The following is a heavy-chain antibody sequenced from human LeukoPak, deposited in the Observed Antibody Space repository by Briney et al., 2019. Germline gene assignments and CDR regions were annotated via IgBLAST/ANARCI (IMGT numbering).Heavy chain of an antibody. J-gene: IGHJ4*02. D-gene: IGHD3-22*01. CDR1: GGSISSSSYY. Sequence: SETLSLTCTVSGGSISSSSYYWGWIRQPPGKGLEWIGSIYYSGSPYYNPSLKSRVTISVDTSKNQFSLKLSSVTAADTAVYYCARHHAPTLRGMIVSEFDYWGQGTLVTVSS. CDR2: IYYSGSP. V-gene: IGHV4-39*01. CDR3: ARHHAPTLRGMIVSEFDY.